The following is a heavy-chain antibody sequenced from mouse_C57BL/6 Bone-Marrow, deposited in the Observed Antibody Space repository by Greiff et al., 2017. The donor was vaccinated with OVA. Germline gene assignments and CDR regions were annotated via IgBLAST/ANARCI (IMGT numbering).Heavy chain of an antibody. CDR1: GYTFTDYE. D-gene: IGHD2-5*01. CDR2: IDPETGGT. V-gene: IGHV1-15*01. J-gene: IGHJ4*01. Sequence: VQVVESGAELVRPGASVTLSCKASGYTFTDYEMHWVKQTPVHGLEWIGAIDPETGGTAYNQKFKGKAILTADKSSSTVYMELRSLTSEDSAVYYCTRGYSNYYAMDYWGQGTSVTVSS. CDR3: TRGYSNYYAMDY.